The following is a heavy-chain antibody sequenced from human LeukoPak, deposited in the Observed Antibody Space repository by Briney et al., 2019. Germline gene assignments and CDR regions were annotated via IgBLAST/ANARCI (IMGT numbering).Heavy chain of an antibody. CDR1: GFTFSKYD. CDR2: IGTAAGDT. D-gene: IGHD6-13*01. CDR3: ARGLLAATGNDFDY. J-gene: IGHJ4*02. Sequence: GGSLRLSCAASGFTFSKYDMHWVRHAPGKGLEWVSAIGTAAGDTYYLDSVKGRFTISRENSRNSLYLQMNSLRAGDTAVYYCARGLLAATGNDFDYWGQGTLVTVSS. V-gene: IGHV3-13*01.